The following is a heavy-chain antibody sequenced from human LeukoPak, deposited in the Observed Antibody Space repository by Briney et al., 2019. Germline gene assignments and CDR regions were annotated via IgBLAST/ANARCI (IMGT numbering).Heavy chain of an antibody. Sequence: VASVKVSCKASEYTFTSYAMHWVRQAPGQRLEWMGWINAGNGNTKYSQKFQGRVTITRDTSASTAYMELSSLRSEDTAVYYCAREWFGELLSWFDPWGQGTLVTVSS. CDR2: INAGNGNT. CDR3: AREWFGELLSWFDP. D-gene: IGHD3-10*01. V-gene: IGHV1-3*01. J-gene: IGHJ5*02. CDR1: EYTFTSYA.